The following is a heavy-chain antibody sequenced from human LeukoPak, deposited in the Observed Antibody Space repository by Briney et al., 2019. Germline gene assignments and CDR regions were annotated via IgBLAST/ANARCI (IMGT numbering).Heavy chain of an antibody. CDR3: AKSVAIYFYYGLDV. Sequence: GGSLRLSCAASGFTFSNYGMHWVRQAPGKGLEWVAVISYDGNNKYYADSVKGRFTISRDNSKNTLFLQMDSLRAEDTAPYYCAKSVAIYFYYGLDVWGQGTTVTVSS. J-gene: IGHJ6*02. CDR2: ISYDGNNK. V-gene: IGHV3-30*18. CDR1: GFTFSNYG. D-gene: IGHD3-3*01.